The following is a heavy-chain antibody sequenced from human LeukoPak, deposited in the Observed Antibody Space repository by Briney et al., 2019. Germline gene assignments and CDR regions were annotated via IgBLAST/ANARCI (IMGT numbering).Heavy chain of an antibody. CDR2: INPNSGGT. Sequence: ASVKASCKASGYTFTGYYMHWVRQAPGQGLEWMGWINPNSGGTNYAQKFQGWVTMTRDTSISTAYMELSRLRSDDTAVYYCARALGEDSGYVDYWGQGTLVTVSS. CDR3: ARALGEDSGYVDY. D-gene: IGHD3-16*01. V-gene: IGHV1-2*04. CDR1: GYTFTGYY. J-gene: IGHJ4*02.